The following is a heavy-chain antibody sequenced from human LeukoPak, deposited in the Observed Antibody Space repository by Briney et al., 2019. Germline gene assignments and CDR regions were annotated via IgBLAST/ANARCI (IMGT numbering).Heavy chain of an antibody. D-gene: IGHD3-22*01. J-gene: IGHJ6*02. CDR1: GFTFSSYA. CDR3: AKDHYYYVSSGYFYYYYGMDV. V-gene: IGHV3-23*01. CDR2: ISGSGGST. Sequence: GGSLRLSCAASGFTFSSYAMSWVRQAPGKGLEWVSAISGSGGSTYYADSVKGRFTISRDNSKNTLYLQMNGLRAEDTAVYYCAKDHYYYVSSGYFYYYYGMDVWGQGTTVTVSS.